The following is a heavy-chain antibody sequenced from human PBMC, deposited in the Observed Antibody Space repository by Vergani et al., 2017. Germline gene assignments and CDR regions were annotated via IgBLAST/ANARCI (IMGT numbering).Heavy chain of an antibody. J-gene: IGHJ6*02. CDR3: ARHGSSGSYYKEGMDV. Sequence: EVQVVQSGAEVKKPGESLKISCKGSGYTFTSYWIGWVRQMPGKGLEWMGIIYPGDSDPRYSPSFQGQVTISADKSISTAYLQWSSLKASDTAMYYCARHGSSGSYYKEGMDVWGQGTTVTVSS. V-gene: IGHV5-51*01. D-gene: IGHD3-10*01. CDR1: GYTFTSYW. CDR2: IYPGDSDP.